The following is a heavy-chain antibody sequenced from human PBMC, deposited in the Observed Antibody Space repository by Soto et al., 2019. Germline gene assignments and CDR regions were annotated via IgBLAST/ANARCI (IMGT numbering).Heavy chain of an antibody. CDR1: GFTFSSYA. CDR3: ARADIVVVPAALHLIDY. J-gene: IGHJ4*02. CDR2: ISYDGSNK. V-gene: IGHV3-30-3*01. D-gene: IGHD2-2*01. Sequence: GESLKISCAASGFTFSSYAMHWVRQAPGKGLEWVAVISYDGSNKYYADSVKGRFTISRDNSKNTLYLQMNSLRAEDTAVYYCARADIVVVPAALHLIDYWGQGTLVTVSS.